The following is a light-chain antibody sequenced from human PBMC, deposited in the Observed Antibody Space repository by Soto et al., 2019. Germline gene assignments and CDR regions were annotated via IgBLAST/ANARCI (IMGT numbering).Light chain of an antibody. CDR3: QQFDGSPWT. CDR1: QSVSSSF. CDR2: GAS. Sequence: EIVLTQSPGTLSLSPGERATLSCRASQSVSSSFLAWYQQRPGQAPRLLIYGASIRATGIPDRFSGGGSGTDFTFTISRLEPEDFAVYYCQQFDGSPWTFGQGTTVEIK. J-gene: IGKJ1*01. V-gene: IGKV3-20*01.